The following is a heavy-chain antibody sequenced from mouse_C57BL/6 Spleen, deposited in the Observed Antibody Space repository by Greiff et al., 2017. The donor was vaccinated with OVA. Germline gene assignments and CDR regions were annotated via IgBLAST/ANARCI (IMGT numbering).Heavy chain of an antibody. Sequence: EVMLVESGGGLVKPGGSLKLSCAASGFTFSSYAMSWVRQTPEKRLEWVATISDGGSYTYYPDNVKGRFTISRDNAKNNLYLQMSHLKSEDTAMYYCARGEDYSNFAYWGQGTLVTVSA. CDR2: ISDGGSYT. CDR3: ARGEDYSNFAY. J-gene: IGHJ3*01. D-gene: IGHD2-5*01. V-gene: IGHV5-4*03. CDR1: GFTFSSYA.